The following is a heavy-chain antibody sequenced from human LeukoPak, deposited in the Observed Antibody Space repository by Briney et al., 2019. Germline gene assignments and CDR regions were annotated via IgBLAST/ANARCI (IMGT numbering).Heavy chain of an antibody. J-gene: IGHJ4*02. CDR1: GFTFSTYG. D-gene: IGHD3-10*01. CDR3: AKDAYGSGSYYKGYYFDY. V-gene: IGHV3-23*01. CDR2: ISGSGGST. Sequence: GGSLRLSCAASGFTFSTYGMSWVRQAPGKGLEWVSAISGSGGSTYYADSVKGRFTISRDNSKNTLYLQMNSLRAEDTAVYYCAKDAYGSGSYYKGYYFDYWGQGTLVTVSS.